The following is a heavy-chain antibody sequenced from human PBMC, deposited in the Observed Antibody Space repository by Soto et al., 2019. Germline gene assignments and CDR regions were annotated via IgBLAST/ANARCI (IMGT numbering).Heavy chain of an antibody. V-gene: IGHV3-21*01. CDR2: ISSSSSYI. CDR3: ARAPVAGNVRLKNAFDI. J-gene: IGHJ3*02. CDR1: GFTFSSYS. Sequence: PGGSLRLSCAASGFTFSSYSMNWVRQAPGKGLEWVSSISSSSSYIYYADSVKGRFTISRDNAKNSLYLQMNSLRAEDTAVYYCARAPVAGNVRLKNAFDIWGQATMVTVSS. D-gene: IGHD6-19*01.